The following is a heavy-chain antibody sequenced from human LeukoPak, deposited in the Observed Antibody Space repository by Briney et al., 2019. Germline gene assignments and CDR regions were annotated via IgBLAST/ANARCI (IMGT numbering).Heavy chain of an antibody. J-gene: IGHJ4*02. CDR2: IYTSGST. V-gene: IGHV4-4*07. Sequence: SETLSLTCTVSGGSISSYYWSWIRQPAGKGLEWIGRIYTSGSTNYNPSLKSRVTMSIDTSKNQFSLKLSSVTAADTAVYYCARGLYSRSWLAYFDYWGQGTLVTVSS. D-gene: IGHD6-13*01. CDR1: GGSISSYY. CDR3: ARGLYSRSWLAYFDY.